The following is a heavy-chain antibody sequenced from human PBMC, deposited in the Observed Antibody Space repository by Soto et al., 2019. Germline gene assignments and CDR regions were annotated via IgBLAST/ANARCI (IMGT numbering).Heavy chain of an antibody. Sequence: QVQLVQSGAEVKKPGSSVKVSCKASGGTFSSYTISWVRQAPGQGLEWMGRIIPILGIANYAQKFQGRVTXXPXXSTSTAYMELSSLRSEDTAVYYCARDPITTVTYPSWVQGPLVTVSS. CDR1: GGTFSSYT. CDR2: IIPILGIA. J-gene: IGHJ5*02. D-gene: IGHD4-17*01. V-gene: IGHV1-69*08. CDR3: ARDPITTVTYPS.